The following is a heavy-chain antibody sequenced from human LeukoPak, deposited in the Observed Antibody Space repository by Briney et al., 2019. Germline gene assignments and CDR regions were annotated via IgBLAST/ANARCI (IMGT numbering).Heavy chain of an antibody. J-gene: IGHJ3*02. D-gene: IGHD1-26*01. CDR2: IKSKTDGGTT. CDR3: ITDPGEWEPI. V-gene: IGHV3-15*01. Sequence: PSETLSLTCAVSGGSISSSNWWSWVRQAPGKGLEWVGRIKSKTDGGTTDYGAPVKGRFIISRDDSKNTLYLQMNGLKIEDTAVYYCITDPGEWEPIWGQGTMVTVSS. CDR1: GGSISSSNW.